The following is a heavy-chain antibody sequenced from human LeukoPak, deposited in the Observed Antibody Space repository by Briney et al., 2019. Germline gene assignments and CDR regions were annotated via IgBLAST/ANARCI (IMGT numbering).Heavy chain of an antibody. CDR2: IYYSGST. CDR3: AGAFRLVGVVPYYFDY. J-gene: IGHJ4*02. Sequence: VKPSETLSLTCTVSGGSISSYYWSWIRQPPGKGLEWIGYIYYSGSTNYNPSLKSRVTISVDTSKNQFSLKLSSVTAADTAVYYCAGAFRLVGVVPYYFDYWGQGTLVTVSS. V-gene: IGHV4-59*01. D-gene: IGHD3-3*01. CDR1: GGSISSYY.